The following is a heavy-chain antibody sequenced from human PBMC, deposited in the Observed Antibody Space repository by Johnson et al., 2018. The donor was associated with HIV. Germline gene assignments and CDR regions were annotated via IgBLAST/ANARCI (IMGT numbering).Heavy chain of an antibody. CDR1: GFTFSSYA. J-gene: IGHJ3*02. CDR3: ASGIAVAGTLLDAFDI. V-gene: IGHV3-30-3*01. CDR2: ISYDGGDT. D-gene: IGHD6-19*01. Sequence: QVQLVESGGGVVLPGGSLRLSCAASGFTFSSYAMHWVRQAPGKGLEWLAIISYDGGDTWYADSVKGRFTVSRDNSKNTLYLQMNSLRAEDTAVYYCASGIAVAGTLLDAFDIWGQGTMVTVSS.